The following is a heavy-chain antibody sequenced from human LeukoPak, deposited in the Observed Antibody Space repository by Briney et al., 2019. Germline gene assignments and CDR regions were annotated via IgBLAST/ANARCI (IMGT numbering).Heavy chain of an antibody. D-gene: IGHD2-15*01. V-gene: IGHV4-31*03. CDR1: GGSISSGGYY. CDR2: IYYSGST. Sequence: SETLSLTCTVSGGSISSGGYYWSWIRQHPGKGLEWIGYIYYSGSTYYNPSLKSRVTISVDTSKNQFSLKLSSVTAADTAVFYCAKTHCRGCSWPDAFEILGQGTMVTVSS. J-gene: IGHJ3*02. CDR3: AKTHCRGCSWPDAFEI.